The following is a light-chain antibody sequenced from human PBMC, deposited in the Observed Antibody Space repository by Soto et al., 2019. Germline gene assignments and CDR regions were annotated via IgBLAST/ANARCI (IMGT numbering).Light chain of an antibody. V-gene: IGLV1-47*01. CDR2: RNN. CDR1: SSNIGSNY. Sequence: QAVVTQPPSASGTPGQRVTISCSGSSSNIGSNYVYWYQQLPGTAPKLLIYRNNQRPSGVPDRFSGSKSGTSASLAISGLRSEDEADYYCASWDDRLTAVVFGGGTQLTVL. CDR3: ASWDDRLTAVV. J-gene: IGLJ3*02.